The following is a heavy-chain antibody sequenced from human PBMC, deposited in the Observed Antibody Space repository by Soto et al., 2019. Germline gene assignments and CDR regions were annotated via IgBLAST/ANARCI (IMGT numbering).Heavy chain of an antibody. CDR2: ISSSSSYT. J-gene: IGHJ6*02. V-gene: IGHV3-11*06. D-gene: IGHD2-15*01. CDR3: AREDTVVTDNYYYYGMDV. CDR1: GFTFSDYY. Sequence: GGSLRLSCAASGFTFSDYYMSWIRQAPGKGLEWVSYISSSSSYTNYADSVKGRFTISRDNAKNSLYLQMNSLRAEDTAVYYCAREDTVVTDNYYYYGMDVWGQGTTVTVSS.